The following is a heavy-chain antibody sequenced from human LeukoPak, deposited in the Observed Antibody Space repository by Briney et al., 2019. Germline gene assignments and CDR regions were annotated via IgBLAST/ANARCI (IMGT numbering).Heavy chain of an antibody. CDR2: INPNRGGT. D-gene: IGHD6-13*01. Sequence: SVNVSCTASRYIFTGYYMHWVRQAPGQGLEWMGWINPNRGGTNYAHKFQGRFTMTRDTSISTAYLELSRLRSDETAVYYCARDRPPQLVRPFDYWGQGTLVTVSS. CDR3: ARDRPPQLVRPFDY. CDR1: RYIFTGYY. V-gene: IGHV1-2*07. J-gene: IGHJ4*02.